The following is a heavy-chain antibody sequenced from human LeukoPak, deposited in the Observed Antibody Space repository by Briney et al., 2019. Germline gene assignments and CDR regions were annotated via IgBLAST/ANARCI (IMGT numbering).Heavy chain of an antibody. D-gene: IGHD6-19*01. CDR3: ARDQRYSSGPYYFDY. CDR1: GYTFTSQG. Sequence: ASVKVSCKASGYTFTSQGISWVRQAPGQGLEWMGWISADNGNTNYAQKLQGRVTMTTDTSTSTAYMELRSLRSDDTAVYYCARDQRYSSGPYYFDYWGQGTLVTVSS. CDR2: ISADNGNT. V-gene: IGHV1-18*01. J-gene: IGHJ4*02.